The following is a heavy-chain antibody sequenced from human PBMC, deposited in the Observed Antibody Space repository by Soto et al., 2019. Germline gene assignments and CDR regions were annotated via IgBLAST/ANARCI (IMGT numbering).Heavy chain of an antibody. V-gene: IGHV1-8*01. CDR2: MNPNSGNT. CDR3: ARYKIYDFWSGFNYYYYGMDV. CDR1: GYTFTSYD. J-gene: IGHJ6*02. Sequence: GASVEVSCKASGYTFTSYDISWVRQATGQGLEWMGWMNPNSGNTGYAQKFQGRVTMTRNTSISTAYMELSSLRSEDTAVYYCARYKIYDFWSGFNYYYYGMDVWGQGTTVTVSS. D-gene: IGHD3-3*01.